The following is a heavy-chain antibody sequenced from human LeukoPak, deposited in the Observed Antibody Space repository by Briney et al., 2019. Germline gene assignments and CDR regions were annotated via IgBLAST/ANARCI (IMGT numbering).Heavy chain of an antibody. Sequence: GGSLRLSCAASGFTFRAYWMSWVRQAPGKGLEWVANINQDGNEKDYVDSVKGRFTISRDNARNSLYLQMNTLRAEDTAVYFCARLRYTYGKNFDCWGQGALVTVSS. V-gene: IGHV3-7*01. J-gene: IGHJ4*02. CDR3: ARLRYTYGKNFDC. D-gene: IGHD5-18*01. CDR1: GFTFRAYW. CDR2: INQDGNEK.